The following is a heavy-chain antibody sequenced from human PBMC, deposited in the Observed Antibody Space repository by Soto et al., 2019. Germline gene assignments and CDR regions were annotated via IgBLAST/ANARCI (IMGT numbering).Heavy chain of an antibody. CDR1: GFTFSSYS. V-gene: IGHV3-48*01. Sequence: AGGSLRLSCAASGFTFSSYSMNWVRQAPGKGLEWVSYISSSSSTIYYADSVKGRFTISRDNAKNSLYLQMNSLRAEDTAVYYCARHILVREIKDLCWFDPWGHGTLVTVSS. CDR3: ARHILVREIKDLCWFDP. CDR2: ISSSSSTI. D-gene: IGHD3-10*01. J-gene: IGHJ5*02.